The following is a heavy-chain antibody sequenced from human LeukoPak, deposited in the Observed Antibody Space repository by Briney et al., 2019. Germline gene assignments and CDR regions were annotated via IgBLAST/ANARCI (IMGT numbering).Heavy chain of an antibody. Sequence: GRSLRLSCAASGFTFSSSVMNWVRQAPGKGLEWVSYISFSDSYKYYADSVKGRFTISRDNAKNSLYLQMNGLRAEDTAVYYCAKSPDYYPIIWGQGTLVTVSS. CDR3: AKSPDYYPII. CDR2: ISFSDSYK. V-gene: IGHV3-21*05. D-gene: IGHD3-10*01. J-gene: IGHJ4*02. CDR1: GFTFSSSV.